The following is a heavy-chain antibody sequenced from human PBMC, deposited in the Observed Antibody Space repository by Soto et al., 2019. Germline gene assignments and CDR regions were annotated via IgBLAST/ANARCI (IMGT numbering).Heavy chain of an antibody. Sequence: QLQLQESGSGLVKPSQTLSLTCAVSGGSISSGGYSWSWIRQPPGKGLEWIGYIYHSGSTYYNPSLKSRVTISVDRSKNQSSLKLSSVTAADTAVYYCAREVSGYPYYGMDVWGQGTTVTVSS. V-gene: IGHV4-30-2*01. D-gene: IGHD5-12*01. CDR1: GGSISSGGYS. CDR3: AREVSGYPYYGMDV. CDR2: IYHSGST. J-gene: IGHJ6*02.